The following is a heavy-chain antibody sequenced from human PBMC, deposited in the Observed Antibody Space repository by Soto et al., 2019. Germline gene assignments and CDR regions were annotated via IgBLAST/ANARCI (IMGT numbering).Heavy chain of an antibody. J-gene: IGHJ4*02. V-gene: IGHV5-51*01. Sequence: PGESLKISCQGSGYRFSKSWIGWVRQVPGKGLEWMGIIYPDDSDTRYNPSFQGLVTISAEKSSSTTYLQWTSLRSSDTAMYYCARHGVVGYCRGTTCQLSIDYWGQGALVTVSS. D-gene: IGHD3-22*01. CDR3: ARHGVVGYCRGTTCQLSIDY. CDR2: IYPDDSDT. CDR1: GYRFSKSW.